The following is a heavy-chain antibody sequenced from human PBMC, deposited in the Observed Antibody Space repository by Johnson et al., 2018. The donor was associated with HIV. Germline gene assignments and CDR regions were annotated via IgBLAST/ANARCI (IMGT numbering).Heavy chain of an antibody. V-gene: IGHV3-23*04. D-gene: IGHD3-22*01. Sequence: VTLVESGGDLVQPGGSLGLSCAASGFTFRSYAMSWVRQAPGRGLEWVSSISGTGGTTYYADSVKGRFTISRDNSKNMLFLQMNSLRAEDTAVYYCAKSQDRSAHDYDFDLWGQGTVVTVSS. CDR3: AKSQDRSAHDYDFDL. J-gene: IGHJ3*01. CDR2: ISGTGGTT. CDR1: GFTFRSYA.